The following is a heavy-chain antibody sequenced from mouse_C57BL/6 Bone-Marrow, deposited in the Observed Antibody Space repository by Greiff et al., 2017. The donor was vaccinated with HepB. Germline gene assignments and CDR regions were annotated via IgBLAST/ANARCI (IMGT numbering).Heavy chain of an antibody. V-gene: IGHV1-15*01. J-gene: IGHJ2*01. CDR1: GYTFTDYE. CDR2: IDPETGGT. Sequence: VQLQDSGAELVRPGASVTLSCKASGYTFTDYEMHWVKQTPVHGLEWIGAIDPETGGTAYNQKFKGKAILTADKSSSTAYMELRSLTSEDSAVYYCTREGYGSSYFDYWGQGTTLTVSS. CDR3: TREGYGSSYFDY. D-gene: IGHD1-1*01.